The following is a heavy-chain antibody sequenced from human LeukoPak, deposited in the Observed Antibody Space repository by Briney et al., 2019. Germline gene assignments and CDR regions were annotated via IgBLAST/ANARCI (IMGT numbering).Heavy chain of an antibody. CDR2: IIPIFGTA. CDR1: GGTFSSYA. Sequence: GASVKVSCKASGGTFSSYAISWVRQAPGQGLEWMGGIIPIFGTANYAQKFQGRVTITTDESTSTAYMELSSLRAEDTAVYYCATVRRGNYHFDFWGQGTLLTVSS. D-gene: IGHD1-7*01. J-gene: IGHJ4*02. CDR3: ATVRRGNYHFDF. V-gene: IGHV1-69*05.